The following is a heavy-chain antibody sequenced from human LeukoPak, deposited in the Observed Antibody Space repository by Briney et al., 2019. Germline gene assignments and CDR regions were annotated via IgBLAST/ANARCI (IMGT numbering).Heavy chain of an antibody. J-gene: IGHJ4*02. V-gene: IGHV4-39*07. CDR3: ARGRRKGMATIGSFDY. Sequence: SETLSLTCTVSGGSISSSSYYWSWIRQPPGKGLEWIGEINHSGSTNYNPSLKSRVTISVDTSKNQFSLKLSSVTAADTAVYYCARGRRKGMATIGSFDYWGQGTLVTVSS. CDR1: GGSISSSSYY. D-gene: IGHD5-24*01. CDR2: INHSGST.